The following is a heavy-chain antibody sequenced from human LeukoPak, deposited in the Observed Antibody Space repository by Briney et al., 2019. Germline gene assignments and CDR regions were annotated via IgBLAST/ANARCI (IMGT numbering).Heavy chain of an antibody. J-gene: IGHJ4*02. CDR1: GFTVSSNY. V-gene: IGHV3-11*04. D-gene: IGHD6-19*01. CDR3: ARGHSSGWFGKGVDY. CDR2: TSGSGGSP. Sequence: GGSLRLSCAASGFTVSSNYMSWVRQAPGKGLEWVSATSGSGGSPYYADSVKGRFAISRDNVNNLLYLQMNSLRAEDTAVYYCARGHSSGWFGKGVDYWGQGTLVTVSS.